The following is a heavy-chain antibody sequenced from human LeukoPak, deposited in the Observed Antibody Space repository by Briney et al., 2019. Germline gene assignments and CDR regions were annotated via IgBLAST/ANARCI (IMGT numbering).Heavy chain of an antibody. CDR3: ARDRYCSSTSCYTGGDY. CDR2: IKQDGSEK. CDR1: GFTFSSYS. V-gene: IGHV3-7*01. Sequence: PGGSLRLSCAASGFTFSSYSMNWVRQAPGKGLEWVANIKQDGSEKYYVDSVKGRFTISRDNAKNSLYLQMNSLRAEDTAVYYCARDRYCSSTSCYTGGDYWGQGTLVTVSS. J-gene: IGHJ4*02. D-gene: IGHD2-2*02.